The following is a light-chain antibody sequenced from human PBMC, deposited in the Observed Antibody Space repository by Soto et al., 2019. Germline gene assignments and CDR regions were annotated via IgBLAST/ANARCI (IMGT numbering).Light chain of an antibody. Sequence: QSVLTQPPSASETPGQRVTISCSGSRSNIGGNTVNWYQQLPGTAPKLLIYSNNQRPSGVPDRFSGSKSGTSASLAISGLQSDDEADYYCAAWDDSLKGYVFGTGTKLTVL. CDR2: SNN. J-gene: IGLJ1*01. CDR3: AAWDDSLKGYV. V-gene: IGLV1-44*01. CDR1: RSNIGGNT.